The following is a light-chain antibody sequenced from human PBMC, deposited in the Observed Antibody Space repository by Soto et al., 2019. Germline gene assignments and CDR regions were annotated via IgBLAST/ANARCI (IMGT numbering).Light chain of an antibody. CDR2: GAS. CDR3: SSYTSSSSSVV. J-gene: IGLJ2*01. CDR1: GSDVGSYNS. Sequence: QSALTQPASVSGSPGQSVTISCTGTGSDVGSYNSVSWYQQHPGKAPKLIVYGASHRSSGISNRFSGSKSGNTASLTISGLQAEDEADYYCSSYTSSSSSVVFGGGTKVTVL. V-gene: IGLV2-14*01.